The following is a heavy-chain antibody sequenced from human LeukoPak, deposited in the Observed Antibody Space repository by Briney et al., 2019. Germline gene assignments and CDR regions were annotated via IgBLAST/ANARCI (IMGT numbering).Heavy chain of an antibody. Sequence: GASVKVSCKASGHTFTGYYMHWVRQAPGQGLEWMGWINPNSGGTNYAQKFQGRVTMTRDTSISTAYMELSRLRSDDTAVYYCARAIVPAAINNHYYYYYMDVWGKGTTVTVSS. CDR3: ARAIVPAAINNHYYYYYMDV. D-gene: IGHD2-2*02. V-gene: IGHV1-2*02. CDR2: INPNSGGT. J-gene: IGHJ6*03. CDR1: GHTFTGYY.